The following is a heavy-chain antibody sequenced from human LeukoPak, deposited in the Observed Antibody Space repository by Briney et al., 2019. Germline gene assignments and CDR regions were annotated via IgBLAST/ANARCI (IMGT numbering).Heavy chain of an antibody. V-gene: IGHV5-51*01. CDR3: ARRYLYASGSPRDCFDP. CDR2: IYPGDSET. Sequence: GESLKISCKASGYRFATDYIGWVRQMPGKGLEWMGIIYPGDSETKYSSSFQGQVTLSVDKSITTAYLQWSSLKASDTAMYYCARRYLYASGSPRDCFDPWGQGTLVTVSS. D-gene: IGHD3-10*01. J-gene: IGHJ5*02. CDR1: GYRFATDY.